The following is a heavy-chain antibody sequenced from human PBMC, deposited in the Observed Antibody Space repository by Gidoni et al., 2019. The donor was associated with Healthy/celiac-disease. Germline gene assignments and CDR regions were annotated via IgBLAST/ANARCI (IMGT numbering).Heavy chain of an antibody. J-gene: IGHJ6*02. D-gene: IGHD3-9*01. CDR1: GYTFTSYD. Sequence: QVQLVQSGAEVKKPGASVKVSCMASGYTFTSYDINWVRQATGQGLEWMGWMNPNSGNTGYAQKFQGRVTMTRNTSISTAYMELSSLRSEDTAVYYCARSYDILTGYYPEYYYYGMDVWGQGTTVTVSS. V-gene: IGHV1-8*01. CDR3: ARSYDILTGYYPEYYYYGMDV. CDR2: MNPNSGNT.